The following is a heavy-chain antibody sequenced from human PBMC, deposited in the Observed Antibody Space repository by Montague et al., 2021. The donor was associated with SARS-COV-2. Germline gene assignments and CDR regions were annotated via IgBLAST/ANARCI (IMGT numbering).Heavy chain of an antibody. CDR3: ARSGGSYFSPFDY. CDR1: GFTFSSYA. J-gene: IGHJ4*02. CDR2: ISYDGSNK. Sequence: SLRLPCAASGFTFSSYAMHWVRQAPGKGLEWVAVISYDGSNKYYADSVKGRFTISRDNSKNTLYLQMNSLRAEDTAVYYCARSGGSYFSPFDYWGQGTLVTVSS. D-gene: IGHD1-26*01. V-gene: IGHV3-30-3*01.